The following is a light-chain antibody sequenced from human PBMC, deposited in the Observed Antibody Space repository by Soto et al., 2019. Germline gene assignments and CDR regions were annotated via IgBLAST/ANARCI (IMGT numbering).Light chain of an antibody. CDR3: QQYGSSPQLT. CDR1: QTVNSNH. Sequence: EIVLTQSPGTLSLSPGEGATLSCRASQTVNSNHLAWYQHKPGQAPRLLIYTASHRPTGIPDRFSGSGSGADFTLGISRLEPEDFAVYYCQQYGSSPQLTFGGGTRVEMK. CDR2: TAS. J-gene: IGKJ4*01. V-gene: IGKV3-20*01.